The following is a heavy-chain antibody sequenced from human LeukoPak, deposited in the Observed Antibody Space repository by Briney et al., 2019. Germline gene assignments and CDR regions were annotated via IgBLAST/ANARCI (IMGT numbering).Heavy chain of an antibody. CDR1: GFTFSSYG. V-gene: IGHV3-33*01. D-gene: IGHD5-24*01. J-gene: IGHJ4*02. Sequence: PGRSLRLSCAASGFTFSSYGMHWVRQAPGKGLEWVAVIWYDGSNKYCADSVKGRFTISRDNSKNTLYLQMNSLRAEDTAVYYCARDQMATKFGFDYWGQGTLVTVSS. CDR3: ARDQMATKFGFDY. CDR2: IWYDGSNK.